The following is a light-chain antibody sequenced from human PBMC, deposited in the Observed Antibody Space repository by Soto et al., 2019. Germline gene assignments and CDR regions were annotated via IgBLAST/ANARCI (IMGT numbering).Light chain of an antibody. Sequence: DIQMTQSPSTLSASVGDRVTITCRASQTISNWLAWYQQKPGKAPKVLIFDASTLDGGVPSRFSGRRSGTDFTLTISSLQPSDFATYYWQQYNTYPLTFGGGTEVEI. V-gene: IGKV1-5*01. CDR1: QTISNW. J-gene: IGKJ4*02. CDR2: DAS. CDR3: QQYNTYPLT.